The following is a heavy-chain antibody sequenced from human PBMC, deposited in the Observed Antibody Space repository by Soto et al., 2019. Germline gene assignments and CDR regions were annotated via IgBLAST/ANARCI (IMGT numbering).Heavy chain of an antibody. J-gene: IGHJ5*02. V-gene: IGHV3-48*02. Sequence: EVQLVESGGGLVQPGGSLRLSCAASGFTFSSYSMNWVRQAPGKGLEWVSYISSSSSTIYYADSVKGRFTISRDNAKNSRYLHMNSLRDEETDLYYFAREGGLLNLFDPWGQGTLVTVSS. CDR2: ISSSSSTI. CDR1: GFTFSSYS. CDR3: AREGGLLNLFDP.